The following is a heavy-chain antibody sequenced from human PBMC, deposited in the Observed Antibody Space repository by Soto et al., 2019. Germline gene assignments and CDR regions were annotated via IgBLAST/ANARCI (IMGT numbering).Heavy chain of an antibody. CDR3: AKDQYVQLPPGPYYYYYGMDV. D-gene: IGHD1-1*01. V-gene: IGHV3-30*18. Sequence: GGSLILSCAASGVTFRRYDMHWVRQAPGKGLEWVAVMSYDGSNKYYADSVKGRFTISRDNSKNTLYLQMNSLRAEDTAVYYCAKDQYVQLPPGPYYYYYGMDVWGQGTTVTV. CDR2: MSYDGSNK. CDR1: GVTFRRYD. J-gene: IGHJ6*02.